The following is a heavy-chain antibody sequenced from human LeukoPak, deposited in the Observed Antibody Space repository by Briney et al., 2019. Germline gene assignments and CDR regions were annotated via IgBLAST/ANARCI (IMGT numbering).Heavy chain of an antibody. CDR2: ISGNGGST. J-gene: IGHJ4*02. D-gene: IGHD1-7*01. CDR3: AKDGLGWNYGPADY. Sequence: GGSLRLSCAASGFTFSSYVMSWVRQAPGKGLEWVSAISGNGGSTYYADSVKGRFTISRDNSKNTLYLQMNSLRAEDTAVYYCAKDGLGWNYGPADYWGQGTLVTVSS. CDR1: GFTFSSYV. V-gene: IGHV3-23*01.